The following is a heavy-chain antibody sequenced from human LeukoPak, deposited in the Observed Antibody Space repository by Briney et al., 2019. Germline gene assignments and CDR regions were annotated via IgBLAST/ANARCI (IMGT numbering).Heavy chain of an antibody. CDR2: INPSGGST. CDR1: GYTFTSYY. V-gene: IGHV1-46*01. CDR3: ARDNSVEDTAWWFDP. Sequence: ASVKVSCKASGYTFTSYYMHWVRQAPGQGLEWMGIINPSGGSTSYAQKFQGRVTMTRDMSTSTDYMELSSLRSEDTAVYYCARDNSVEDTAWWFDPWGQGTLITVSS. J-gene: IGHJ5*02. D-gene: IGHD4-23*01.